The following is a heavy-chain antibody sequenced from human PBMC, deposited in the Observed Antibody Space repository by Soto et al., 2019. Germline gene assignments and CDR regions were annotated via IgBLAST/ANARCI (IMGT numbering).Heavy chain of an antibody. CDR3: ARGYCSGGSCYEFDP. CDR2: IYYIGST. CDR1: GGSISSFY. V-gene: IGHV4-59*01. D-gene: IGHD2-15*01. J-gene: IGHJ5*02. Sequence: KPSGTLSLTCTVSGGSISSFYWSWLRQPPGKGLEWIGYIYYIGSTNYNPSLTSRVTISVDTSKNQFSLKLSSVTAADTAVYYCARGYCSGGSCYEFDPWGQGTLVTVSS.